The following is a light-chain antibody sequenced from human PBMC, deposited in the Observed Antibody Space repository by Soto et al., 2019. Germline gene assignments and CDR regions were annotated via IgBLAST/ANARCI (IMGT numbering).Light chain of an antibody. J-gene: IGLJ7*01. CDR1: ISNIGYHH. CDR3: GTWDTSLTAGE. CDR2: DTD. Sequence: QSVLTQPPSVSAAPGQKVTISCAGSISNIGYHHVSSFHQFPGTAPKLLIYDTDKRPSGIPDRFSASKSGTSATLDITGLQTGDEGDYYCGTWDTSLTAGEFGGGTQLTVL. V-gene: IGLV1-51*01.